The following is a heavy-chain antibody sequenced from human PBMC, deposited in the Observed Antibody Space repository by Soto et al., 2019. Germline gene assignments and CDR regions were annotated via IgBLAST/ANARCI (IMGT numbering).Heavy chain of an antibody. J-gene: IGHJ4*02. Sequence: PGGSLRLSFAAPGFTFSSYSMSWVRQAPGEGLEYVSGISSNGGTTNYADSVKGRFTISRDNSKNTLYLQMSSLRAEDTAVYYCVKGPIAGSGRWPLDYWGQGTLVTVSS. CDR1: GFTFSSYS. D-gene: IGHD6-19*01. CDR3: VKGPIAGSGRWPLDY. V-gene: IGHV3-64D*08. CDR2: ISSNGGTT.